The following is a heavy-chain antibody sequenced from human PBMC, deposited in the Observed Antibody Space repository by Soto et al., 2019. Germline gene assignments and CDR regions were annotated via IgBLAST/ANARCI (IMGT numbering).Heavy chain of an antibody. J-gene: IGHJ3*02. Sequence: QVPLQQSGPGLVKPSQTLSLTCAISGDSVSSNSAAWNWIRQSPSIGLEWLGRTYYRSKWYNDYAVSAKSRITINPDTSTHQLSLQLNSVTPADTAVYYCARERERLEHPRGDAFDIWGQGTMVAVSS. D-gene: IGHD1-1*01. CDR1: GDSVSSNSAA. CDR3: ARERERLEHPRGDAFDI. CDR2: TYYRSKWYN. V-gene: IGHV6-1*01.